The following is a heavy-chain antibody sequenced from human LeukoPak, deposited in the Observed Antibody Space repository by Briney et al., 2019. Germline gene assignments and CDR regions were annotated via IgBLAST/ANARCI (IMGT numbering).Heavy chain of an antibody. Sequence: GGPLRLSCAASGFTFSSYAMSWVRQAPGKGLEWVSAIRGSGDRTHYADSVKGRFTISRDNSKNTLYLQMNSLRAEDTAVYYCARGNHYYDSSAYLAWESFQHWGQGTLVTVSS. CDR1: GFTFSSYA. CDR3: ARGNHYYDSSAYLAWESFQH. D-gene: IGHD3-22*01. CDR2: IRGSGDRT. V-gene: IGHV3-23*01. J-gene: IGHJ1*01.